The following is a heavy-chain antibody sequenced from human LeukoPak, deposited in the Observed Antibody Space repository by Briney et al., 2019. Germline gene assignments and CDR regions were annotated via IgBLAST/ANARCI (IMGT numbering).Heavy chain of an antibody. CDR3: AADSELLPHVYGMDV. CDR2: IVVGSGNT. J-gene: IGHJ6*02. CDR1: GFTFTSSA. Sequence: SVKVSCKASGFTFTSSAMQWVRQARGQRLEWIGWIVVGSGNTNYAQKFQERVTITRDMSTSTAYMELSSLRSEDTAVYYCAADSELLPHVYGMDVWGQGTTVTVSS. V-gene: IGHV1-58*02. D-gene: IGHD1-26*01.